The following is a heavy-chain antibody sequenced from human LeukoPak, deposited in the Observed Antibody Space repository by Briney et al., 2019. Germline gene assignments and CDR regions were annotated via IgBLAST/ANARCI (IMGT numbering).Heavy chain of an antibody. CDR2: IYYSGST. D-gene: IGHD3-22*01. CDR1: GGSISSSSYY. V-gene: IGHV4-61*05. Sequence: PSETLSLTCTVSGGSISSSSYYWGWIRQPPGKGLEWIGYIYYSGSTNYNPSLKSRVTISVDTSKNQFSLRLRSVTAADTAVYYCARVTGYMIEGYFDYWGQGTLVTVSS. CDR3: ARVTGYMIEGYFDY. J-gene: IGHJ4*02.